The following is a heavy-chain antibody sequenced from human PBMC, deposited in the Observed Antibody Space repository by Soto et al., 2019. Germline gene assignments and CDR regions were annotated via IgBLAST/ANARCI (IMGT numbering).Heavy chain of an antibody. CDR3: ATARSRWNIDY. CDR2: IYHSGNT. CDR1: GGSISSSNW. D-gene: IGHD6-13*01. Sequence: SETLSLTCAVSGGSISSSNWWSWVRQPPGKGLEWIGEIYHSGNTNYNPSLKSRVTMAVDKSRNQFSLKLSSVTAADTAVYYCATARSRWNIDYWGQGTLVTVSS. J-gene: IGHJ4*02. V-gene: IGHV4-4*02.